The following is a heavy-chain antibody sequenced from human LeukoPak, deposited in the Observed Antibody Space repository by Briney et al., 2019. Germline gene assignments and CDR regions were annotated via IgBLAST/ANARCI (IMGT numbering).Heavy chain of an antibody. J-gene: IGHJ4*02. D-gene: IGHD1-1*01. Sequence: GGSLRLSCAASGMTFSSHWMSWVRQAPGKGLEWVANIKSDGSEKYYLDSVKGRFTISRDNTKNSLYLQMNSLRAEDSAVYYCARYCTFRTCSGTKFDSWGQGTLVTVSS. CDR1: GMTFSSHW. V-gene: IGHV3-7*01. CDR3: ARYCTFRTCSGTKFDS. CDR2: IKSDGSEK.